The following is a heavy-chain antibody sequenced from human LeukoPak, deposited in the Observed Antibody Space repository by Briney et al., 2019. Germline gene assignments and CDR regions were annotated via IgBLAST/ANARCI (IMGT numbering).Heavy chain of an antibody. Sequence: GGSLRLSCAASGFTSSNSWMSWVRQAPGKGLESLTKIKEDGSKTYYVDSVKGRFTISRDNAKNSLYLQMNSLRAEDTAVYYCVRDYVWGTSNSDYWGQGTLVTVSS. D-gene: IGHD3-16*01. J-gene: IGHJ4*02. CDR2: IKEDGSKT. CDR1: GFTSSNSW. CDR3: VRDYVWGTSNSDY. V-gene: IGHV3-7*01.